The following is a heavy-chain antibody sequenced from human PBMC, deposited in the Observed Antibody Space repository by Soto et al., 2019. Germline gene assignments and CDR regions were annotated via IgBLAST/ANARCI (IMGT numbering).Heavy chain of an antibody. J-gene: IGHJ5*02. D-gene: IGHD4-4*01. Sequence: PSETLSLTCTVSGVSISNSSYYWGWLRRPPGKGLEWIGTIYYSGITYYNPSLKSRVTIIVDTSKNKFSLKLTSVTAEDTAVYYWTKLNNYEINWFDPWGQGTLVTVSS. CDR2: IYYSGIT. V-gene: IGHV4-39*01. CDR1: GVSISNSSYY. CDR3: TKLNNYEINWFDP.